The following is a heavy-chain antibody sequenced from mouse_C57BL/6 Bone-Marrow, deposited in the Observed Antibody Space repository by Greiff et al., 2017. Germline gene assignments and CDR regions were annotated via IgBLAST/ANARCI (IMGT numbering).Heavy chain of an antibody. V-gene: IGHV10-1*01. J-gene: IGHJ3*01. CDR1: GFSFNTYA. Sequence: EVKLQESGGGLVQPKGSLKLSCAASGFSFNTYAMNWVRQAPGKGLEWVARIRSKSNNYATYYADSVKDRFTISRDDSESMLYLQMNNLKTEDTAMYYCVRDGGWLLLFAYWGQGTLVTVSA. CDR3: VRDGGWLLLFAY. CDR2: IRSKSNNYAT. D-gene: IGHD2-3*01.